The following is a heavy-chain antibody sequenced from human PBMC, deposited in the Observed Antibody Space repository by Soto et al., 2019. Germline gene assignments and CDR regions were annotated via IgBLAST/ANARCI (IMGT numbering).Heavy chain of an antibody. V-gene: IGHV3-23*01. CDR3: AKEGVPHPQRPWEHSPPIDY. CDR1: GFAFSSYA. Sequence: GGSLRLSCAASGFAFSSYAMSRVRQAPGKGLEWVSAISGSGGSTYYADSVKGRFTISRDNSKNTLYLQMNSLRAEDTAVYYCAKEGVPHPQRPWEHSPPIDYWGQGTLVTVSS. J-gene: IGHJ4*02. D-gene: IGHD1-26*01. CDR2: ISGSGGST.